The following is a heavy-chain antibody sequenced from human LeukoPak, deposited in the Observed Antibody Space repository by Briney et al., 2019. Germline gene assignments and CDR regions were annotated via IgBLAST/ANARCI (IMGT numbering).Heavy chain of an antibody. J-gene: IGHJ5*02. Sequence: GGSLRLSCLASGLTFSSYAMSWVRQAPGKGLEWVSDISGSGGRTYYADSVKGRFTISRDNSKNTLYLQMNSLRAEDTAVYYCANPPTVTTIRFDPWGQGTLVTVSS. D-gene: IGHD4-17*01. CDR2: ISGSGGRT. CDR1: GLTFSSYA. CDR3: ANPPTVTTIRFDP. V-gene: IGHV3-23*01.